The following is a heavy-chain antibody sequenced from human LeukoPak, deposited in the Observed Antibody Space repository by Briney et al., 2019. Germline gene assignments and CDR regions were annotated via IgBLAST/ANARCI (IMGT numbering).Heavy chain of an antibody. Sequence: PSETLSLTCAVYGGSFSGYYWSWIRQPPGKGLEWIGEIDHSGSTNYNPSLKSRVTISVDTSKNQFSLKLSSVTAADTAVYYCARARRSGGYGSGRIYYYGMDVWGQGTTVTVSS. CDR3: ARARRSGGYGSGRIYYYGMDV. CDR1: GGSFSGYY. CDR2: IDHSGST. V-gene: IGHV4-34*01. D-gene: IGHD3-10*01. J-gene: IGHJ6*02.